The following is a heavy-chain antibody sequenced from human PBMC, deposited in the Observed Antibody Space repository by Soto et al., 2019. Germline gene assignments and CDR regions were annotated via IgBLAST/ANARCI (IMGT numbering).Heavy chain of an antibody. J-gene: IGHJ6*02. CDR1: GGSVSSNSYS. D-gene: IGHD2-2*03. CDR3: ARLNGYCVSTSFHGYYGMDV. V-gene: IGHV4-39*01. Sequence: SETLSLTCTVSGGSVSSNSYSWGWVRQSPGKGLEWIGTIYSSENTYYNPSLLSRVTISVDTSKNEFSLRLSSVTAADTAVYYCARLNGYCVSTSFHGYYGMDVWGQGTTVTVSS. CDR2: IYSSENT.